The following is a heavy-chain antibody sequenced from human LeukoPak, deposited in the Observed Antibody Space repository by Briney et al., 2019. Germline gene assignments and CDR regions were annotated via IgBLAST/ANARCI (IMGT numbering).Heavy chain of an antibody. CDR3: ARDEYCSGGSCYNWFDP. CDR1: GYTFTGYY. Sequence: GASVKVSCKASGYTFTGYYMHWVRQAPGQGLEWMGWINPNSGGTNYAQKFQGRVTMTRDTSISTVYMELSSLRSEDTAVYYCARDEYCSGGSCYNWFDPWGQGTLVTVSS. CDR2: INPNSGGT. V-gene: IGHV1-2*02. D-gene: IGHD2-15*01. J-gene: IGHJ5*02.